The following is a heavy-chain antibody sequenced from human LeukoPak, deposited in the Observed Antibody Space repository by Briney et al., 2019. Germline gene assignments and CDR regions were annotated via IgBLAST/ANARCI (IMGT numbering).Heavy chain of an antibody. V-gene: IGHV1-18*01. CDR2: ISAYNGNT. Sequence: HGASVKVSCKASGYTFTSYGISWVRQAPGQGLEWMGWISAYNGNTNYAQKLQGRVTMTTDTSTSTAYMELRSLRSDDTAVYYCATDPVRFLEWLSYNWFDPWGQGTLVTVSS. CDR3: ATDPVRFLEWLSYNWFDP. J-gene: IGHJ5*02. CDR1: GYTFTSYG. D-gene: IGHD3-3*01.